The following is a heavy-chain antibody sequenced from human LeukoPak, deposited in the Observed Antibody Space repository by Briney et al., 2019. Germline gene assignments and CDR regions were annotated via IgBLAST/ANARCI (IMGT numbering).Heavy chain of an antibody. CDR2: ISGGGGST. CDR1: GFTFSSYA. V-gene: IGHV3-23*01. J-gene: IGHJ4*02. CDR3: ANVYYFGSGTYESGNFDY. D-gene: IGHD3-10*01. Sequence: PGGSLRLSCAASGFTFSSYAMSWVRQGPGKGLEWVSAISGGGGSTYYADSVTGRFTISRDNSKNTLYLQMNSLRAEDTAVYYCANVYYFGSGTYESGNFDYWGQGILVTVSS.